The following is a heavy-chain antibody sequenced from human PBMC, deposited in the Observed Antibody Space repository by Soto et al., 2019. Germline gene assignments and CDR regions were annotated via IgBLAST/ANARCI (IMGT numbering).Heavy chain of an antibody. CDR3: ARDLDGSGSYFTDY. CDR1: GYSFTSAG. Sequence: QVQLVQSGAEVKKPGASVKVSCKASGYSFTSAGISWVRQAPGQGPEWMGWTSTFNGEAKYAQKLQGRVTMTTDKSTTTAYMELRSLTSDDTAVYYCARDLDGSGSYFTDYWGQGTLVTVAS. CDR2: TSTFNGEA. V-gene: IGHV1-18*01. D-gene: IGHD3-10*01. J-gene: IGHJ4*02.